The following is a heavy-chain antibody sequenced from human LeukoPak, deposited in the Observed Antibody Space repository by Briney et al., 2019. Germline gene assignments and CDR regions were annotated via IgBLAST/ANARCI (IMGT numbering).Heavy chain of an antibody. CDR3: ARVVKQQLVHYYFDY. Sequence: SVKVSCKASGGTFSSYAISWVRQAPGQGLEWMGGIIPIFGTANYAQKFQGRVTITADESTSTAYMELSSLRSEDTAVYYCARVVKQQLVHYYFDYWGQGTLVTVSS. D-gene: IGHD6-13*01. V-gene: IGHV1-69*13. CDR2: IIPIFGTA. J-gene: IGHJ4*02. CDR1: GGTFSSYA.